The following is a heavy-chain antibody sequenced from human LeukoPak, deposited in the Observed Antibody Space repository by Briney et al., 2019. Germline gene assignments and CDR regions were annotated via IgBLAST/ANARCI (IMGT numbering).Heavy chain of an antibody. Sequence: SETLSLTCTVSGGSISSYYWSWIRQPPGKGLEWIGYIYYSGSTNYNPSLKSRVTISVDTSKKQSSLKLSSVIAADTAVYYCARYVWGSYPTFEDYWGQGTLVTVSS. CDR3: ARYVWGSYPTFEDY. D-gene: IGHD3-16*02. CDR1: GGSISSYY. V-gene: IGHV4-59*01. CDR2: IYYSGST. J-gene: IGHJ4*02.